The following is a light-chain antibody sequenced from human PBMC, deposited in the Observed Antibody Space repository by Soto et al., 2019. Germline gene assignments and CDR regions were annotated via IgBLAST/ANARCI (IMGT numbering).Light chain of an antibody. CDR2: DVS. J-gene: IGLJ1*01. CDR3: SSYTSSRTYV. V-gene: IGLV2-14*01. Sequence: QSVLAQPASVSGSPGQSITISCTGSSSDNGDYNYVSWYQQYPGKAPKLMIYDVSNRPSGVSNRFSGSKSGSTASLTISGLQAEDEADYYCSSYTSSRTYVFGTGTKVTVL. CDR1: SSDNGDYNY.